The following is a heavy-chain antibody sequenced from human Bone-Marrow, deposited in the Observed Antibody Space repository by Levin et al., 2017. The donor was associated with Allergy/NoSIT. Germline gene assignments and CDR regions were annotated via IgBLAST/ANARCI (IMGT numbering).Heavy chain of an antibody. CDR1: GFTFSTYS. D-gene: IGHD2/OR15-2a*01. J-gene: IGHJ4*02. CDR2: VSYSDSTV. Sequence: RAGGSLRLSCAASGFTFSTYSMNWVRQAPGKGLEWVSYVSYSDSTVYYADSVQGRFIISRDNAKSSLYLQMNSLRDEDTAVYYCARVSEASLYPSVDYWGQGTLVTVSS. V-gene: IGHV3-48*02. CDR3: ARVSEASLYPSVDY.